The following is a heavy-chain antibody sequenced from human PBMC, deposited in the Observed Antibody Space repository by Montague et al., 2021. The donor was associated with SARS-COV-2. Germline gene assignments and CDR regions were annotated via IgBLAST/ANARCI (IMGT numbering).Heavy chain of an antibody. V-gene: IGHV4-38-2*01. D-gene: IGHD5-12*01. CDR3: ARRGYTGSDYFDY. J-gene: IGHJ4*02. CDR2: VYHSGYT. CDR1: GFSISSGFY. Sequence: SETLSLTCSVSGFSISSGFYWAWIRQSPGKGPEWIGTVYHSGYTHYNPSLKGRVTVFIDTSKNKFSLTVTSVTAADTAVYFCARRGYTGSDYFDYWGQGTLVTVSS.